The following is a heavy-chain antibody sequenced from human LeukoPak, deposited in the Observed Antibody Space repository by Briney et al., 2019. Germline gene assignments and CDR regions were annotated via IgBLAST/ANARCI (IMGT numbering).Heavy chain of an antibody. D-gene: IGHD5-18*01. CDR3: ARDPSRRYTYGYGDS. Sequence: GGSLILSCVASGFTFSGYWMNWVRQSPGKGLEWVANIKQDGSEKYYVDSVKGRFTISRDNARSSLYLQMNSLRAEDTGLYYCARDPSRRYTYGYGDSWGQGTLVTVSS. CDR1: GFTFSGYW. CDR2: IKQDGSEK. J-gene: IGHJ4*02. V-gene: IGHV3-7*01.